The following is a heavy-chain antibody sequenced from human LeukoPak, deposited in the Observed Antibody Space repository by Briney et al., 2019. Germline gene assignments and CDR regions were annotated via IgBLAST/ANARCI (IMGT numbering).Heavy chain of an antibody. Sequence: GGSLRLSCAVSGITFSNYGMSWVRQAPGKGLEWVAGISGSGGSTNYADSVRGRFTISRDNRKNTLYLQMNSLRAEDTAVYFCAKRDVVIRVILVGFHKEAYYFDSWGQGALVTVSS. J-gene: IGHJ4*02. CDR2: ISGSGGST. CDR1: GITFSNYG. V-gene: IGHV3-23*01. D-gene: IGHD3-22*01. CDR3: AKRDVVIRVILVGFHKEAYYFDS.